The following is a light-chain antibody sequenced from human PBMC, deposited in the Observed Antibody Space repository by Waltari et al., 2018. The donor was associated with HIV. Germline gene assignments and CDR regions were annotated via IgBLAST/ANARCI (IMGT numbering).Light chain of an antibody. CDR2: EVN. CDR3: SSYTTRASVV. V-gene: IGLV2-14*01. CDR1: TTDMSTYNF. Sequence: QSALPQPASVSGSPGQSITISCPGPTTDMSTYNFVSWYQQSPGGAPKLIIVEVNSRPSGISDRFSGSKSGDTASLTISGLQAKDEAVYFCSSYTTRASVVFGGGTKLTVL. J-gene: IGLJ2*01.